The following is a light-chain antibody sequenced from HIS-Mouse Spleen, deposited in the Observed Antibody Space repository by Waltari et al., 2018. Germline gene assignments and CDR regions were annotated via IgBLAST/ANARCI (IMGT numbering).Light chain of an antibody. J-gene: IGLJ2*01. CDR1: KLGDKY. V-gene: IGLV3-1*01. CDR2: QDS. CDR3: QAWDSSTVV. Sequence: SYELTQPPSVSVSPGQTASITCSGDKLGDKYACWYQQKPGQSPVLVIYQDSKRPSGIPERFSGSNSGNTANLTISGTQAMDEADYYCQAWDSSTVVFGGGTK.